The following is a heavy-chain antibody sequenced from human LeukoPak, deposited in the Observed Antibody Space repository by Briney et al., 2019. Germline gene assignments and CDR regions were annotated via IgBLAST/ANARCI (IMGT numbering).Heavy chain of an antibody. Sequence: SETLSLTCAVYGGSFSGYYWSWIRQPPGKGLERIGEINHSGSTNYNPSLKSRVTISVDTSKNQFSLKLSSVTAADTAVYYCAGGGYDTVDYWGQGTLVTVSS. CDR2: INHSGST. CDR1: GGSFSGYY. D-gene: IGHD5-12*01. CDR3: AGGGYDTVDY. V-gene: IGHV4-34*01. J-gene: IGHJ4*02.